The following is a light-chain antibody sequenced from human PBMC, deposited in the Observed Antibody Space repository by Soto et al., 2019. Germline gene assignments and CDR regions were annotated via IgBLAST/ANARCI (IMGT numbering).Light chain of an antibody. CDR1: QSVSNNY. V-gene: IGKV3-20*01. CDR3: QHYNSYSEA. Sequence: EIVLTQSPGTLSLSPGERATLSCRASQSVSNNYLAWYQHKPGQAPRLLIYAASSRATGSPDRFSGGGSGTEFTLTISSLQPDDFATYYCQHYNSYSEAFGQGTKVDNK. J-gene: IGKJ1*01. CDR2: AAS.